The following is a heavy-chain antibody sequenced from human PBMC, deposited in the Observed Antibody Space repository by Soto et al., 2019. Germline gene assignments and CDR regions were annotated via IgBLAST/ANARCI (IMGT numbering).Heavy chain of an antibody. CDR2: MYHSGNT. V-gene: IGHV4-39*01. Sequence: QLQLQESGPGLEKPSETVSLTCTVYGDSINSNNYHWGWIRKPPEQGLEWIGSMYHSGNTYHNPSLKSRITISVDTSKNQLSLNLRSVTAADTAVYYCARHRGPTGPNYWGQGALVTVSS. CDR1: GDSINSNNYH. CDR3: ARHRGPTGPNY. D-gene: IGHD3-10*01. J-gene: IGHJ4*02.